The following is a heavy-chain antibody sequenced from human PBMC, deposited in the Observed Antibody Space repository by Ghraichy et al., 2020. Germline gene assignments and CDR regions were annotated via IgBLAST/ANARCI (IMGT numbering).Heavy chain of an antibody. V-gene: IGHV3-23*01. CDR1: AFTFRNYA. Sequence: GGSLRLSCAASAFTFRNYAMSWVRQGPGKGLEWVSGISGGGDSTKYADSVKGRFTISRDNSKNTLYLQMNSLSAEDTAIYYCAKEPSPRVMYYYESNGGFEYWGRGTLVTVSS. CDR3: AKEPSPRVMYYYESNGGFEY. CDR2: ISGGGDST. D-gene: IGHD3-22*01. J-gene: IGHJ4*02.